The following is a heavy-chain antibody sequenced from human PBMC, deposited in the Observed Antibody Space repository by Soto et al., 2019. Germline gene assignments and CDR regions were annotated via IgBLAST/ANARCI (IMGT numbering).Heavy chain of an antibody. CDR3: AKDPYDYVWGSYVSPVNNWFDP. V-gene: IGHV3-23*01. D-gene: IGHD3-16*01. CDR2: ISGSGGST. J-gene: IGHJ5*02. Sequence: GGSLRLSCAASGFTFSSYAMSWVRQTPGKGLEWVSAISGSGGSTYYADSVKGRFTISRDNSKNTLYLQMNSLRAEDTAVYYCAKDPYDYVWGSYVSPVNNWFDPWGQGTLVTVSS. CDR1: GFTFSSYA.